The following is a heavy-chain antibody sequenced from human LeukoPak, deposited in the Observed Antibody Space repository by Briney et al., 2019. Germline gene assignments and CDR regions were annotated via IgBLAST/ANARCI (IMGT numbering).Heavy chain of an antibody. J-gene: IGHJ4*02. D-gene: IGHD6-19*01. CDR1: GFTVSSNY. CDR2: IYSGGST. Sequence: SGGSLRLSCAASGFTVSSNYMSWVRQAPGKGLEWVSVIYSGGSTYYADSVKGRFTISRDNSKNTLYLQMNSLRAEDTAVYYCARAGQWLGQYYFDYWGQGTLVTVSS. V-gene: IGHV3-53*01. CDR3: ARAGQWLGQYYFDY.